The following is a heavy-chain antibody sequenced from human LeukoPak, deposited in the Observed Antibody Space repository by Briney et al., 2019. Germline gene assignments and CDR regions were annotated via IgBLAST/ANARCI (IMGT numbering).Heavy chain of an antibody. D-gene: IGHD2-2*01. CDR1: GGTFSSYA. J-gene: IGHJ4*02. Sequence: SVKVSCKASGGTFSSYAISWVRQAPGQGLEWMGRITPIFGTANYAQKFQGRVTITTDESTSTAYMELSSLRSEDTAVYYCARDLGYCSSTSCYHYFDYWGQGTLVTVSS. CDR2: ITPIFGTA. CDR3: ARDLGYCSSTSCYHYFDY. V-gene: IGHV1-69*05.